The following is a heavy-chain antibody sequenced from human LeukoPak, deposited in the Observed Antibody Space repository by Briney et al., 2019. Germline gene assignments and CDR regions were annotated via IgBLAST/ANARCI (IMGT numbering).Heavy chain of an antibody. V-gene: IGHV3-72*01. Sequence: PGGSLRLSCAASGFTFSDHYIDWVRQAPGKGLEWIARNRNKANNYTPEYAASVKGRFTISRDDSKSSLYLQMNSLKTEDTAVYYCARDLIQFDYGAAYGMDVWGQGTTVTVSS. J-gene: IGHJ6*02. CDR2: NRNKANNYTP. CDR3: ARDLIQFDYGAAYGMDV. D-gene: IGHD4-17*01. CDR1: GFTFSDHY.